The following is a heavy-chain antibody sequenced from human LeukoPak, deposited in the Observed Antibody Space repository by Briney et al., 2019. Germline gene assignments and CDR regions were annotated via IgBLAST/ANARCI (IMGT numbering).Heavy chain of an antibody. J-gene: IGHJ5*02. CDR2: IYYSGST. CDR3: ARRPDYYGSGSYGNWFDP. D-gene: IGHD3-10*01. CDR1: GGSISSGGYH. Sequence: SETLSLTCTVSGGSISSGGYHWNWIRQPPGKGLEWIGYIYYSGSTNYNPSLKSRVTISVDTSKNQFSLKLSSVTAADTAVYYCARRPDYYGSGSYGNWFDPWGQGTLVTVSS. V-gene: IGHV4-61*08.